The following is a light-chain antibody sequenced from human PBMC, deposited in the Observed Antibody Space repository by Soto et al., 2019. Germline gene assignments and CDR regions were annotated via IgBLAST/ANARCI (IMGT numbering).Light chain of an antibody. J-gene: IGKJ1*01. CDR2: GAS. CDR3: QQYRSSPRT. V-gene: IGKV3-20*01. Sequence: EIVLTQSPGTLSLSPGERATLSCRASQSISSSYLAWYRQKPGQALRLLIYGASSRATGIPDRFSGSGSGTDFTLTISRLEPEDCAGYYCQQYRSSPRTFGQGTKVDIK. CDR1: QSISSSY.